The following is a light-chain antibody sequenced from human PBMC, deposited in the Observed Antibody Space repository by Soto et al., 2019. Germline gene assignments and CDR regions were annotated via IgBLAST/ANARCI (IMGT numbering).Light chain of an antibody. V-gene: IGLV2-14*01. CDR3: SSYATSIGV. Sequence: QSALTQPASVSGSPGQSITISCTGSSSDIGGYNYVSWYQHYPGKAPKLLIYEVSNRPSGVSNRFSGSKSGNTASLTISGLQAEDEADYYCSSYATSIGVFGGGTKLTVL. CDR1: SSDIGGYNY. CDR2: EVS. J-gene: IGLJ3*02.